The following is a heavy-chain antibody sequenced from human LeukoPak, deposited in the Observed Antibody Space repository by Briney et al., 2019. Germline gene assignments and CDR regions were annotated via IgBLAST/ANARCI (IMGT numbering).Heavy chain of an antibody. V-gene: IGHV4-34*01. CDR1: GGSFSGYY. CDR3: ARGRRRSRVAGTRFDY. D-gene: IGHD6-19*01. CDR2: INHSGST. Sequence: SETLSLTCAVYGGSFSGYYWSWIRQPPGKGLEWIGEINHSGSTNYNPPLKSRVTISVDTSKNQFSLKLSSVTAADTAVYYCARGRRRSRVAGTRFDYWGQGTLVTVSS. J-gene: IGHJ4*02.